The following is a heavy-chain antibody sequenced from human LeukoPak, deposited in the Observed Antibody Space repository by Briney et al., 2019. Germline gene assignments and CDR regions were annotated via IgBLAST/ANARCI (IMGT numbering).Heavy chain of an antibody. V-gene: IGHV3-21*01. Sequence: GGSLRLSCAASGFTFSSYAMSWVRQAPGKGLEWVSSISSSSSYIYYADSVKGRFTISRDNAKNSLYLQMNSLRAEDTAVYYCARPRYERGSTYWGQGTLVTVSS. J-gene: IGHJ4*02. CDR2: ISSSSSYI. D-gene: IGHD5-12*01. CDR3: ARPRYERGSTY. CDR1: GFTFSSYA.